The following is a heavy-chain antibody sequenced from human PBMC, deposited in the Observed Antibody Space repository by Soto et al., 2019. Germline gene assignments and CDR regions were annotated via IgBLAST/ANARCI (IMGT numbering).Heavy chain of an antibody. V-gene: IGHV1-8*01. CDR1: GYTFTSYD. D-gene: IGHD6-19*01. CDR3: ARGRGSSGWVQTFNI. Sequence: GASVKVSCKASGYTFTSYDINWVRQATGQGLEWMGWMNPNSGNTGYAQKFQGRVTMTRNTSISTAYMELSSLRSEDTAVYYCARGRGSSGWVQTFNIWGQGTMVTVSS. CDR2: MNPNSGNT. J-gene: IGHJ3*02.